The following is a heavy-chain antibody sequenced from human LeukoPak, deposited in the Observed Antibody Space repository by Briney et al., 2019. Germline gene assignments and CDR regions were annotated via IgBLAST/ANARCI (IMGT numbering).Heavy chain of an antibody. CDR3: ARGSVPFVHYYYYYMDV. Sequence: SVKVSCKASGGTFSSYAISWVRQAPGQGLEWMGGIIPIFGTANYAQKFQGRVTITADKSTSTAYMELSSLRSEDTAVYYCARGSVPFVHYYYYYMDVWGKGTTVTVSS. J-gene: IGHJ6*03. CDR1: GGTFSSYA. CDR2: IIPIFGTA. V-gene: IGHV1-69*06. D-gene: IGHD2-2*01.